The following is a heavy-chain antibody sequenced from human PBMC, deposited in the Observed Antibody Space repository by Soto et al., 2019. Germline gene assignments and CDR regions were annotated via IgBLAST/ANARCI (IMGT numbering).Heavy chain of an antibody. V-gene: IGHV1-18*01. CDR2: ISGYNENT. D-gene: IGHD1-1*01. Sequence: QVQLMQSGAEVKKPGASVRVSCKTSGYSFSNYGVAWVRQAPGQGLEWMGWISGYNENTNSAQHLQDRITMTTDTFMSTAYMELRSLRSDDTAIYYCARDVCGTPAAGSYYFDYWGQGTVVTVSS. CDR3: ARDVCGTPAAGSYYFDY. J-gene: IGHJ4*02. CDR1: GYSFSNYG.